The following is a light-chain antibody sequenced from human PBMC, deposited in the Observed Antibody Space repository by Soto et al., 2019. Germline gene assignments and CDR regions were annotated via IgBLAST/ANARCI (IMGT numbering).Light chain of an antibody. V-gene: IGKV1-5*03. J-gene: IGKJ1*01. CDR2: KAS. CDR3: QQYNTDSRI. Sequence: GDRVTITCRASQSIDSWLAWYQQKPGKAPKLLIYKASTLKSGVPSRFSGSGSGTEFTLSINSLQPDDFATYYCQQYNTDSRIFGQGTKVDIK. CDR1: QSIDSW.